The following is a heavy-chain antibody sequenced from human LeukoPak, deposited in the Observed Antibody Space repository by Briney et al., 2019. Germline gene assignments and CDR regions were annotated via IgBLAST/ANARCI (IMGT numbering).Heavy chain of an antibody. J-gene: IGHJ6*03. Sequence: RGSLRLSCAASGFTFSSYSMNWVRQAPGKGLEWVSSISSSSIYIYYAESVKGRFTISRDNAKNLLYLQMNSLRAEDTAVYYCARAAYSKDGLGYYYYYYMDVWGKGTTVTVSS. CDR1: GFTFSSYS. V-gene: IGHV3-21*01. CDR3: ARAAYSKDGLGYYYYYYMDV. CDR2: ISSSSIYI. D-gene: IGHD4-11*01.